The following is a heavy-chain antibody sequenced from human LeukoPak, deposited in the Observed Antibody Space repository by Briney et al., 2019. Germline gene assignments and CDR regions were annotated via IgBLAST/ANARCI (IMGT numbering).Heavy chain of an antibody. D-gene: IGHD3-10*01. CDR1: GVSISSYY. CDR3: ARGGSTSYREFLYNWFDP. J-gene: IGHJ5*02. V-gene: IGHV4-59*01. Sequence: PSETLSLTCTVSGVSISSYYWSWIRQPPGKGLEWIGYIYYSGSTNYNPSLKSRVTMSVDTSKNQFSLKLSSVTAADTAVYYCARGGSTSYREFLYNWFDPWGQGTLVTVSS. CDR2: IYYSGST.